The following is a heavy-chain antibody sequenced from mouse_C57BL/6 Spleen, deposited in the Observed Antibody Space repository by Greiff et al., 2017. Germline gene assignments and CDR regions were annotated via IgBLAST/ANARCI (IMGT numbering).Heavy chain of an antibody. J-gene: IGHJ4*01. CDR1: GYTFPSNG. CDR3: ARGAEMDY. Sequence: QVQLQRPGAELARPGASVKLSCKASGYTFPSNGISGVKQRIGQGLEWIGEIYPRSGNTYYNEKFKGKATLTADKSSSTAYMELRSLTSEDSAVYFCARGAEMDYWGQGTSVTVSS. CDR2: IYPRSGNT. V-gene: IGHV1-81*01.